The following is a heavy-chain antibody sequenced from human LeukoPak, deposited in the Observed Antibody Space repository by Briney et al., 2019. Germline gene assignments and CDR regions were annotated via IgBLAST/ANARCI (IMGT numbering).Heavy chain of an antibody. V-gene: IGHV3-15*01. CDR1: AFTFNNAC. CDR3: TTDPNLQWRPLY. J-gene: IGHJ4*02. Sequence: AGSLSLYCAASAFTFNNACMSWHRPAPGQGLKWVGRLKSKTADGTTDYPAPVKGRLTISRDYSKNTLYLQMNSLKTEYTAVYYCTTDPNLQWRPLYWGQGTLVTVSS. CDR2: LKSKTADGTT. D-gene: IGHD6-19*01.